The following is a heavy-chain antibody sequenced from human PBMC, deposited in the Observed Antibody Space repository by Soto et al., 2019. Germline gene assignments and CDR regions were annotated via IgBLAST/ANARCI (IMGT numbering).Heavy chain of an antibody. Sequence: QVQLQESGPGLVKPSETLSLTCSVSGGSIGSYYWSWIRQPPGKGLEWIGYIYYSGSTNYNPSLTIRVTISVDTSKNQFSLKLSSVTAADTAVYYCARGGWRQIYDWGQGTLVTVSS. CDR2: IYYSGST. D-gene: IGHD3-3*01. CDR1: GGSIGSYY. CDR3: ARGGWRQIYD. V-gene: IGHV4-59*08. J-gene: IGHJ4*02.